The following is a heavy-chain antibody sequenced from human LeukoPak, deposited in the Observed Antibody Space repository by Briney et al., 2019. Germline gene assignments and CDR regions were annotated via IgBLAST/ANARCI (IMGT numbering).Heavy chain of an antibody. D-gene: IGHD4-23*01. V-gene: IGHV4-4*07. Sequence: SETLSLTCTVSGGSISSYYWSWIRQPAGKGLEWTGRIYTSGSTNYNPSLKSRVTMSVDTSKNQFSLKLSSVTAADTAVYYCARGDTVVADFDYWGQGTLVTVSS. CDR2: IYTSGST. J-gene: IGHJ4*02. CDR1: GGSISSYY. CDR3: ARGDTVVADFDY.